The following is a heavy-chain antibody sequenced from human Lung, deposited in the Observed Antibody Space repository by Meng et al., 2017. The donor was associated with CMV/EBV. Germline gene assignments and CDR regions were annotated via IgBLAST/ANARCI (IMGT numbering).Heavy chain of an antibody. CDR3: ARVGSCSSTSCYTTKYYYYYGMDV. Sequence: ASXXVSXKASGYTFTSYGISWVRQAPGQVLEWMGWISAYNGNTNYAQKLQGRVTMTTDTSTSTAYMELRSLRSDDADVYFCARVGSCSSTSCYTTKYYYYYGMDVWXQGTXVTVSS. D-gene: IGHD2-2*02. CDR2: ISAYNGNT. CDR1: GYTFTSYG. V-gene: IGHV1-18*01. J-gene: IGHJ6*02.